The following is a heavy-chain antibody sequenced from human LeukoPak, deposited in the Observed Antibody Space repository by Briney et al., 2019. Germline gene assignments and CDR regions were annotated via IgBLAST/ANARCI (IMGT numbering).Heavy chain of an antibody. D-gene: IGHD3-9*01. Sequence: ASVKVSCKASGYTLTSYGISWVRQAPGQGLEWMGWISAYNGNTNYAQKLQGRVTMTTDTSTSTAYMELRSLRSDDTAVYYCARTSVRYFDWLTPPYFDYCGQGTLVTVSS. CDR3: ARTSVRYFDWLTPPYFDY. V-gene: IGHV1-18*01. CDR2: ISAYNGNT. J-gene: IGHJ4*02. CDR1: GYTLTSYG.